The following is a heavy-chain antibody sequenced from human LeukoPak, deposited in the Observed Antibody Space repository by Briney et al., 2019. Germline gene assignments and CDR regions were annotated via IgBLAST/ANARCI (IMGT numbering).Heavy chain of an antibody. J-gene: IGHJ4*02. CDR3: TREPINGDCQFDY. CDR2: INSDGSWT. D-gene: IGHD2-21*02. Sequence: GGSLRLSCAASGNYWMHWVRQVPGKGLVWVSHINSDGSWTSYADSVKGRFTISRDDSKSTVYLQMSSLRAEDAALYYCTREPINGDCQFDYWGQGTLVTVSS. V-gene: IGHV3-74*01. CDR1: GNYW.